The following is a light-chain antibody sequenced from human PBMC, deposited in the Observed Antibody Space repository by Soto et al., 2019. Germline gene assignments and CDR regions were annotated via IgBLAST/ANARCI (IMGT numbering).Light chain of an antibody. J-gene: IGKJ4*01. CDR1: QSVSSN. Sequence: EIVMTQSPATLSVSPGERATLSCRASQSVSSNLAWYQQKPGQAPRLLIYGASTRATGIPARFSGSGSGTGFTPTISSLQSEDFAVYYCQQYNNWPPGTFGGGTKVEIK. V-gene: IGKV3-15*01. CDR2: GAS. CDR3: QQYNNWPPGT.